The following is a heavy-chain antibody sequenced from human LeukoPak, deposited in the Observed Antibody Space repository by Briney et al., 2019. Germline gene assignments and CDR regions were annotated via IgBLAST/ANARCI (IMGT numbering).Heavy chain of an antibody. D-gene: IGHD5-24*01. CDR1: GYSFTSYW. CDR3: ARSRGVDGYKAHDAFDI. Sequence: GESLKISCKGSGYSFTSYWIGWVRQMPGKGLEWMGIIYPGDSDTRYSPSFQGQVTISADKSISTAYLQWSSLKASDTAMYYCARSRGVDGYKAHDAFDIWGQGTMATVSS. J-gene: IGHJ3*02. CDR2: IYPGDSDT. V-gene: IGHV5-51*01.